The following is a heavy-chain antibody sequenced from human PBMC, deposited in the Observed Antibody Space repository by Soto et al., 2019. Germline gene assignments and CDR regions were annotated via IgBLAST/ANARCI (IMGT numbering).Heavy chain of an antibody. J-gene: IGHJ5*02. V-gene: IGHV4-30-4*01. CDR2: IYYSGST. CDR1: CGSIISGDYY. D-gene: IGHD3-10*01. Sequence: SETLSLTCTFSCGSIISGDYYWSWIRQPPGKGLEWIGYIYYSGSTYYNPSLKSRVTISVDTSKNQFSLKLSSVTAADTAVYYCARDGSGAYNWFDPWGQGTLVTVSS. CDR3: ARDGSGAYNWFDP.